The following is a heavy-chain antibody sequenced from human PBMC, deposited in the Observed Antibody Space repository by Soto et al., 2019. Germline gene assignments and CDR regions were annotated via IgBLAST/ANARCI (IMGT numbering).Heavy chain of an antibody. Sequence: TLSLTCTVSGGSISSGDYYWSWIRQPPGKGLEWIGYMYYSGSTYYNPSLKSRVTISVDTSQNQFSLRLISVTAADTAVYFCAREGPRYCTSNRCIRGGGVDVWGQGTTVTVSS. CDR3: AREGPRYCTSNRCIRGGGVDV. V-gene: IGHV4-30-4*01. CDR2: MYYSGST. J-gene: IGHJ6*02. D-gene: IGHD2-2*01. CDR1: GGSISSGDYY.